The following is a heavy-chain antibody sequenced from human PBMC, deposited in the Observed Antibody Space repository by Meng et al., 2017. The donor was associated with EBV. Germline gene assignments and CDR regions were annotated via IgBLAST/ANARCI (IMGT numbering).Heavy chain of an antibody. V-gene: IGHV3-15*01. D-gene: IGHD1-26*01. J-gene: IGHJ4*02. CDR2: IRSQVDGRTA. CDR3: TTDEGGSRF. CDR1: EFTFTSAW. Sequence: VKLVEPGGGLGTPGESLNLSCAATEFTFTSAWMNWVRQAPGKGLEWVGRIRSQVDGRTADYSAPVKGRFTISRDDSKHTLYLQMNSLKIEDSAVYYCTTDEGGSRFWGQGTLVTVSS.